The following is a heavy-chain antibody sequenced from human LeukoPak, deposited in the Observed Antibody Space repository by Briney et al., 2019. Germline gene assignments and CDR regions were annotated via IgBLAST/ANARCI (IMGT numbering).Heavy chain of an antibody. Sequence: ASVKVSCKASGYTFTGYYMHWVRQAPGQGLEWMGWINPNSGGTNYAQKFQGWVTMTRDTSISTAYMELSRLRSDDTAVYYCARAVGYCSSTSCYGYFQHWGQGTLVTVSS. J-gene: IGHJ1*01. CDR3: ARAVGYCSSTSCYGYFQH. V-gene: IGHV1-2*04. CDR1: GYTFTGYY. CDR2: INPNSGGT. D-gene: IGHD2-2*01.